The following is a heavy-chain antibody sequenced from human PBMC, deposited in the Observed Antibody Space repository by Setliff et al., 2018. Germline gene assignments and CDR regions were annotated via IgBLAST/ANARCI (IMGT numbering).Heavy chain of an antibody. CDR1: GNSLSSSY. D-gene: IGHD3-3*01. J-gene: IGHJ5*02. V-gene: IGHV4-59*08. CDR2: FSYGVST. CDR3: ARRILECGRTACPLGGSYNWFDP. Sequence: SETLSLTCTVSGNSLSSSYWSWIRQPPGKGLEWIGRFSYGVSTIYNPSLESRVTFSVDTSKTQFSLKLTSVTAADTAVYYCARRILECGRTACPLGGSYNWFDPWGQGIGVTVSS.